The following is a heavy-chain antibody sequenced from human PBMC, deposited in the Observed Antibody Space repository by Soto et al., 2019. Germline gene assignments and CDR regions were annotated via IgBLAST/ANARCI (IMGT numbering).Heavy chain of an antibody. CDR1: GGSISSYY. CDR2: IYYSGST. CDR3: ARVRQASYYFDY. D-gene: IGHD2-2*01. J-gene: IGHJ4*02. Sequence: SETLSLTCTVSGGSISSYYWSWIRQPPGKGLEWIGYIYYSGSTNYNPSLKSRVTISVDTSKNQFSLKLSSVTAADTAVYYCARVRQASYYFDYWGQGTLVTVS. V-gene: IGHV4-59*01.